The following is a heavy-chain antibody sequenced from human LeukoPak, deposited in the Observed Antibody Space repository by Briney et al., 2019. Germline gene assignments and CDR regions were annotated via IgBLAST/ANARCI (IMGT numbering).Heavy chain of an antibody. CDR1: GYTFTSYD. V-gene: IGHV1-69*13. CDR2: IIPIFGTA. Sequence: SVKVSCKASGYTFTSYDINWVRQAPGQGLEWMGGIIPIFGTANYAQKFQGRVTITADESTSTAYMELSSLRSEDTAVYYCARAVSVAGSYYGMDVWGQGTTVTVSS. D-gene: IGHD6-19*01. CDR3: ARAVSVAGSYYGMDV. J-gene: IGHJ6*02.